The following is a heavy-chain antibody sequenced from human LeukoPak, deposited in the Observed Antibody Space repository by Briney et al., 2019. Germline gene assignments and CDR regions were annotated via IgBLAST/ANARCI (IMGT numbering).Heavy chain of an antibody. J-gene: IGHJ4*02. D-gene: IGHD2-21*01. CDR2: IIPIFGTA. V-gene: IGHV1-69*13. CDR3: AREGNCGGDCYDY. Sequence: SVKVSCRASGGTFSSYAISWVRQAPGQGLEWMGGIIPIFGTANYAQKFQGRVTITADESTSTAYMELSSLRSEDTAVYYCAREGNCGGDCYDYWGQGTLVTVSS. CDR1: GGTFSSYA.